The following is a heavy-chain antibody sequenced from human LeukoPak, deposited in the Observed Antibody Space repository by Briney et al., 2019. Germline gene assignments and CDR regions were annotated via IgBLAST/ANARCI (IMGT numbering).Heavy chain of an antibody. V-gene: IGHV3-21*01. CDR2: INPSSIYI. CDR3: ARDRKSEWELLTDYFDS. D-gene: IGHD1-26*01. Sequence: GGSLRLSCVASGITFSYAWMVWVRQAPGKGLEWVACINPSSIYIYHADSVKGRFTISRDNAKNTLYLQMNSLRAEDTAVYYCARDRKSEWELLTDYFDSWGQGTLVTVSS. CDR1: GITFSYAW. J-gene: IGHJ4*02.